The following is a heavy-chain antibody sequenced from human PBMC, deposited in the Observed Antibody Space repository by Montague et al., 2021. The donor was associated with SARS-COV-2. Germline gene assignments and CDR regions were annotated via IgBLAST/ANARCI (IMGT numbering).Heavy chain of an antibody. J-gene: IGHJ4*02. D-gene: IGHD3-22*01. CDR1: GFTFDDYA. CDR3: AKDAPEYYYDSSGSPADY. Sequence: SLSLSLSASGFTFDDYAMHWVRQAPGKGLEWVSLISGDGGGTYYADSVKGRFTISRDNSKNSLYLQMNSLRTEGTALYYCAKDAPEYYYDSSGSPADYWGQGTLVTVSS. V-gene: IGHV3-43*02. CDR2: ISGDGGGT.